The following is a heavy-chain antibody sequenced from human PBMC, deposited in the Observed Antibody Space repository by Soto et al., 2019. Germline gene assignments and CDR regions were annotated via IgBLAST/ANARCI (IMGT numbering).Heavy chain of an antibody. CDR2: IYHSGST. CDR1: GGSISSGGYS. J-gene: IGHJ6*02. CDR3: ARGVVVPAAIHYYYGMDV. D-gene: IGHD2-2*01. V-gene: IGHV4-30-2*01. Sequence: QLQLQESGSGLVKPSQTLSLTCAVSGGSISSGGYSWSWIRQPPGKGLEWIGYIYHSGSTYYNPSLKRRVNVSVDRSKNQFSLKLSSVTAADTAVYYCARGVVVPAAIHYYYGMDVWGQGTTVTVSS.